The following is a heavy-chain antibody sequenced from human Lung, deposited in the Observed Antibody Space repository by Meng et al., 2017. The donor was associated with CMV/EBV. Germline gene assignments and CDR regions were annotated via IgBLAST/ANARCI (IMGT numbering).Heavy chain of an antibody. J-gene: IGHJ4*02. Sequence: SCAASGFTFDDYGMSWVRQVPGKGLEWVSGINWNGISIDYGDSVKGRFSISRDNTKNSLYLQMNNLRAEDTALYYCARGGLADELDYWGQGTLVTVSS. CDR1: GFTFDDYG. CDR3: ARGGLADELDY. V-gene: IGHV3-20*04. CDR2: INWNGISI.